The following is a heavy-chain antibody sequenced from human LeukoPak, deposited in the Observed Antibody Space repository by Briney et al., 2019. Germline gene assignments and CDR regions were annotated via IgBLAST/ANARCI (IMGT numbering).Heavy chain of an antibody. V-gene: IGHV3-9*01. CDR1: GFTFDDYA. J-gene: IGHJ6*03. D-gene: IGHD6-19*01. Sequence: GGSLRLSCAASGFTFDDYAMHWVRQAPGKGLEWVSGITWNSGSIGYADSVKGRLTISRDNAKNSLYLQMNSLRAEDTALYYCAKTSVAGHYYYYYMDVWGKGTTVTVSS. CDR3: AKTSVAGHYYYYYMDV. CDR2: ITWNSGSI.